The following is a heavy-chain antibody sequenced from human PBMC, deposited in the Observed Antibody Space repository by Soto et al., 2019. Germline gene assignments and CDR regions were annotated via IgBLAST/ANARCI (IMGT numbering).Heavy chain of an antibody. V-gene: IGHV4-31*02. CDR3: ARGTRYYFDY. D-gene: IGHD3-3*01. Sequence: IRQRPGKGLGLIWYLCYSGSTYYNPSLKSRVTMSVDTSKNQFSLKLSSVTAADTAVYYCARGTRYYFDYWGRGTLVTVSS. J-gene: IGHJ4*02. CDR2: LCYSGST.